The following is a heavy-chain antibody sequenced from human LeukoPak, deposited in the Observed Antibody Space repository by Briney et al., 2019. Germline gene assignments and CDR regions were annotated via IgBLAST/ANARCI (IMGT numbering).Heavy chain of an antibody. V-gene: IGHV1-18*03. CDR1: GYTFTSYG. CDR2: ISAYNGNT. J-gene: IGHJ6*03. Sequence: ASVKVSCKASGYTFTSYGISWVRQAPGQGLEWMGWISAYNGNTNYAQKLQGRVTMTTDTSTSTAYMELRSLRSDDMAVYYCARAPNWFGELSSYYMDVWGKGTTVTISS. CDR3: ARAPNWFGELSSYYMDV. D-gene: IGHD3-10*01.